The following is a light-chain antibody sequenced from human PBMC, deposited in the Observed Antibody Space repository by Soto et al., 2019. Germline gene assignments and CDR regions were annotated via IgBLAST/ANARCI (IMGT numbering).Light chain of an antibody. V-gene: IGKV1-39*01. CDR1: QNINNY. J-gene: IGKJ1*01. CDR2: AAS. Sequence: DIQVTQSPSSLSASVGDRVTITCRASQNINNYLNWYQQKPGKAPKLLIYAASSLQSGVPSRFSGSGSGTDFTLTISSLQPEDFATYYCQQSFSTLWTFGQGTQVEIK. CDR3: QQSFSTLWT.